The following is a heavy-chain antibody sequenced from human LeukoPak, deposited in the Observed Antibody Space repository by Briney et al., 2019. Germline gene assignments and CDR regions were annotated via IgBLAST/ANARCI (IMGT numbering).Heavy chain of an antibody. J-gene: IGHJ2*01. Sequence: SETLSHTCNVSGASISDYYWSWVRQSPEKGLEWIASLLYSGSTHYNPSLRSRVDISGDTSNNQFSLILTSVTTTDAAVYYCARTGRRGYFDFWGRGTLVTVSS. CDR2: LLYSGST. V-gene: IGHV4-59*01. CDR3: ARTGRRGYFDF. D-gene: IGHD1-14*01. CDR1: GASISDYY.